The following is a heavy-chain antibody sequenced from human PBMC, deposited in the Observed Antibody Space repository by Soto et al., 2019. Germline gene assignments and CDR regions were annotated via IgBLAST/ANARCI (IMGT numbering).Heavy chain of an antibody. Sequence: SETLSLTCTVSGGTITSDDYHWTWIRQPPGKGLEWIGFIYYSGTYYNPSLRGRVTISVDTSKNEFSLRLSSVTAADTAVYYCARDLAYCASGSCYAKWGSWGQGTLVTVSS. D-gene: IGHD2-15*01. J-gene: IGHJ4*02. CDR2: IYYSGT. CDR3: ARDLAYCASGSCYAKWGS. V-gene: IGHV4-30-4*01. CDR1: GGTITSDDYH.